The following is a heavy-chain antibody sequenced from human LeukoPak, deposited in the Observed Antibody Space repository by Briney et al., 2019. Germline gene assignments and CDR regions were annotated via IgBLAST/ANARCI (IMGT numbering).Heavy chain of an antibody. CDR3: ARVASRTYGDYFDY. J-gene: IGHJ4*02. D-gene: IGHD4-17*01. CDR1: GFTFSSYG. Sequence: TGRSLRLSCAASGFTFSSYGMHWVRQAPGKGLEWVAVISYDGSNKYYADSVKGRFTISRDNAKNSLYLQMNSLRAEDTAFYYCARVASRTYGDYFDYWGQGTLVTVSS. CDR2: ISYDGSNK. V-gene: IGHV3-30*03.